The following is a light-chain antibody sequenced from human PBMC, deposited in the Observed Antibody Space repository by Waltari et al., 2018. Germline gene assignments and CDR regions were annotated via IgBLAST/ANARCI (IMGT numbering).Light chain of an antibody. J-gene: IGKJ4*01. Sequence: EIVLTQSPGTLSLSPGERATLSCRASQTVRTTYLASYQQKPGQAPTLLIYGASSRATGIPDRFSGSGSGTDFSLTISSLEPEDFAVYYCQQYYISPLTFGGGTKVEIK. CDR1: QTVRTTY. V-gene: IGKV3-20*01. CDR2: GAS. CDR3: QQYYISPLT.